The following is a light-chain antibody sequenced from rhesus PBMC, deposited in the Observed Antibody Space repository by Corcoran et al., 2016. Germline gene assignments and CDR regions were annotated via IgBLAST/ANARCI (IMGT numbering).Light chain of an antibody. V-gene: IGKV1-74*01. CDR2: KAS. J-gene: IGKJ4*01. CDR3: QQSFGVPRT. Sequence: DIQMTQSPSSLSASIGDRVTITCRASENVNNHLNWYQQKPGKPPKFLIYKASNLQDGVPSRFSGSGAGTEYTFTISSLQAEDVATYYCQQSFGVPRTFGGGTKVDSK. CDR1: ENVNNH.